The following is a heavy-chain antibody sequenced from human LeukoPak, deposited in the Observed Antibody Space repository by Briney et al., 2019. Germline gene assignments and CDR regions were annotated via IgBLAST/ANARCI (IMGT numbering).Heavy chain of an antibody. J-gene: IGHJ4*02. V-gene: IGHV3-23*01. D-gene: IGHD6-25*01. CDR2: ISGSGSST. CDR3: APLAASIFDY. Sequence: GGSLRLSCAASGFTFSSYAMSWVREAPGKGLEWVSAISGSGSSTYYAGSVRGRFTTSRDNSKRTVYLQMNSLRVEDTAVYYCAPLAASIFDYWGQGTLVTASS. CDR1: GFTFSSYA.